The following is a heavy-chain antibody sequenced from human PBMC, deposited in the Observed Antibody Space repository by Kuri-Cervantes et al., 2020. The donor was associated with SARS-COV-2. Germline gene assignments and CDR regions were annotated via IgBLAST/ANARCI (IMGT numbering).Heavy chain of an antibody. V-gene: IGHV3-30*18. J-gene: IGHJ4*02. D-gene: IGHD2-21*01. CDR2: ISYDGKNK. CDR1: GFNFSTTD. CDR3: AKDRAGVHDF. Sequence: LSLTWVASGFNFSTTDMHWVRQAPGKGLEWVTFISYDGKNKKCMASGKGRFTISRDNSQNTLHLQMKSLRDEDTAIYYCAKDRAGVHDFWGQGTLVTVSS.